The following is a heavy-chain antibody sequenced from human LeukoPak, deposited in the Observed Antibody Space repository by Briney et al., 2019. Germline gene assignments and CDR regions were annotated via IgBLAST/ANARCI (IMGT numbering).Heavy chain of an antibody. CDR3: AKDASNYFWYFDL. CDR2: ISGYGGSI. CDR1: GFAFYSYT. V-gene: IGHV3-23*01. J-gene: IGHJ2*01. D-gene: IGHD1-1*01. Sequence: GGSLRLSCAASGFAFYSYTMNWVRQAPGEGLEWVAGISGYGGSIYYAGSVKGRFTISRDNSKNTLYLQMSSLRAEDTAVYYCAKDASNYFWYFDLWGRGTLVTVSS.